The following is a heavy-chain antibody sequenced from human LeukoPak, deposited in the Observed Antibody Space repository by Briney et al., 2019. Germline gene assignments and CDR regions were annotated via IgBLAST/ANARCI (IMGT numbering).Heavy chain of an antibody. CDR3: ARDPNGDYIGAFDM. CDR1: GASVSSYY. Sequence: SETLSLTCTVSGASVSSYYWIWIRQPAGRGLEWIGRIDASGSTNYNPSLKSRVTMSVDSSKNQFSLKVSSVTAADTAVYYCARDPNGDYIGAFDMCGRGTKVTVSS. J-gene: IGHJ3*02. CDR2: IDASGST. D-gene: IGHD4-17*01. V-gene: IGHV4-4*07.